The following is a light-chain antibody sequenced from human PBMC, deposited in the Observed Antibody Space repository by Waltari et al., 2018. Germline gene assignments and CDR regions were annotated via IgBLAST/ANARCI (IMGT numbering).Light chain of an antibody. CDR1: QDIRHY. Sequence: DIQMTQSPSSMSASVGDTITITCRASQDIRHYLAWFQQRPGKAPQSLIFAASSLQSGVPSRFSGRGSVTEFSLTIRGLQPEDFATYYCQQYKDYPLTFGPGTRVDF. CDR3: QQYKDYPLT. V-gene: IGKV1-16*01. J-gene: IGKJ3*01. CDR2: AAS.